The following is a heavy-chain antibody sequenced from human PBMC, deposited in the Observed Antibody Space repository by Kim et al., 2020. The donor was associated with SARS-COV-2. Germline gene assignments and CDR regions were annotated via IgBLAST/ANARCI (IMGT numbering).Heavy chain of an antibody. V-gene: IGHV3-30*01. CDR3: ARDFTVTSDY. CDR2: NK. D-gene: IGHD4-17*01. Sequence: NKTDADSVKGRFTISRDNSKNTLYLQMNSLRAEDTAVYYCARDFTVTSDYWGQGTLVTVSS. J-gene: IGHJ4*02.